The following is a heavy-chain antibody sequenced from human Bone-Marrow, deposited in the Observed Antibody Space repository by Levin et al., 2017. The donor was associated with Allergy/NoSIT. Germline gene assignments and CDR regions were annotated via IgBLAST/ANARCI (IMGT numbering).Heavy chain of an antibody. CDR2: ISYDGTNQ. J-gene: IGHJ4*02. V-gene: IGHV3-30*18. CDR1: GFTFSFFG. D-gene: IGHD2-15*01. CDR3: ANPGYSESLHTLPH. Sequence: QAGGSLRLSCTASGFTFSFFGMHWVRQAPGKGLEWVAVISYDGTNQYYAHSVKGRFTISRDNSRDTLYLQMNSLRADDTAVYYCANPGYSESLHTLPHWGQGTLVSVSS.